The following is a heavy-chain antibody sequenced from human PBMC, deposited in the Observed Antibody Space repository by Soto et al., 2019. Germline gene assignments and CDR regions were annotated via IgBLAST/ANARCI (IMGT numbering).Heavy chain of an antibody. J-gene: IGHJ6*02. CDR1: GFTFSSYG. CDR2: ISYDGSNK. D-gene: IGHD6-19*01. CDR3: AKDPGVAGFYYYGMDV. Sequence: GSLRLSCAASGFTFSSYGMHWVRQAPGKGLEWVAVISYDGSNKYYADSVKGRFTISRDNSKNTLCLQMNSLRAEDTAVYYCAKDPGVAGFYYYGMDVWGQGTTVTVSS. V-gene: IGHV3-30*18.